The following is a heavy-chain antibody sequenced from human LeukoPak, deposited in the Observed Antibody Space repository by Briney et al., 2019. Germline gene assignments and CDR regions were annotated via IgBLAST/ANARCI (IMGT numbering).Heavy chain of an antibody. CDR2: IYYSGST. V-gene: IGHV4-39*01. J-gene: IGHJ4*02. CDR1: GGSISSSSYY. D-gene: IGHD6-19*01. Sequence: PSETLSLTCTVPGGSISSSSYYWGWIRQPPGKGLEWIGSIYYSGSTYYNPSLKSRATISVDTSKNQFSLKLSSVTAADTAVYYCSRHRGVAGPDDYWGQGTLVTVSS. CDR3: SRHRGVAGPDDY.